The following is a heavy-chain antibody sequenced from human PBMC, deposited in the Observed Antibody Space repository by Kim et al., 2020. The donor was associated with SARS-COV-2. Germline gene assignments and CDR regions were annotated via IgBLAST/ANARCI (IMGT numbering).Heavy chain of an antibody. CDR3: ARDDLGELSFSYWYFDL. D-gene: IGHD3-16*02. J-gene: IGHJ2*01. Sequence: GGSLRLSCAASGFTFSSYSMNWVRQAPGKGLEWVSSISSSSSYIYYADSVKGRFTISRDNAKNSLYLQMNSLRAEDTAVYYCARDDLGELSFSYWYFDLWGRGTLVTVSS. CDR2: ISSSSSYI. CDR1: GFTFSSYS. V-gene: IGHV3-21*01.